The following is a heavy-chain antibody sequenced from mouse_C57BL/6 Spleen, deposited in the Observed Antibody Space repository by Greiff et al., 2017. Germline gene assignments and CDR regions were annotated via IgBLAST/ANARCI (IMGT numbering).Heavy chain of an antibody. CDR1: GYSITSGYY. J-gene: IGHJ1*03. Sequence: EVKVEESGPGLVKPSQSLSLTCSVTGYSITSGYYWNWIRQFPGNKLAWMGYISYDGSNNYNPSLKNRISITRDTSKNQFFLKLNSVTTEDTATXYCARGGGLRRYIDVWGTGTTVTVSS. CDR3: ARGGGLRRYIDV. V-gene: IGHV3-6*01. CDR2: ISYDGSN. D-gene: IGHD2-2*01.